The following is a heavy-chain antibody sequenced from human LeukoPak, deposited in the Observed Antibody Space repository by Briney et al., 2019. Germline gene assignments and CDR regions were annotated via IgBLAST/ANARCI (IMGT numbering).Heavy chain of an antibody. CDR1: GGPFSGYY. J-gene: IGHJ4*02. Sequence: SETLSLTCAVYGGPFSGYYWSWIRQPPGKGLEWIGEINHSGSTNYNPSLKSRVTISVDTSKNQFSLKLSSVTAADTAVYYCARTDEYSGSYYVYWGQGTLVTVSS. D-gene: IGHD1-26*01. CDR3: ARTDEYSGSYYVY. CDR2: INHSGST. V-gene: IGHV4-34*01.